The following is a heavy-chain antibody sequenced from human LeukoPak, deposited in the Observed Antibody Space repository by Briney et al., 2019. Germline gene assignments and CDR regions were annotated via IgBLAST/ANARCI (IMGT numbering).Heavy chain of an antibody. CDR1: GGSIGGTAYY. Sequence: PSQTLSLTCTVSGGSIGGTAYYWGWIRQHPGKGLEWIGYIYYSGSTFYNPSLKSRLTISVDTSKNQFSLKLTSVTAADTAVYYCARDRGDGMDVWGRGTTVTVSS. V-gene: IGHV4-31*03. CDR3: ARDRGDGMDV. CDR2: IYYSGST. J-gene: IGHJ6*02.